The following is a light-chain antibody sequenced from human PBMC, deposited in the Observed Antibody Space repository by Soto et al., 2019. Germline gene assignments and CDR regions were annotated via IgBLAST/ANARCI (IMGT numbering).Light chain of an antibody. CDR2: GAS. Sequence: EIVLTQSPGTLYLSPGERATLSCRVSQSVSSSYLAWYQQKPGQAPRLLIYGASSRATGIPDRFSGSGSETDFTLTISRLEPEDSAVYYCQQYSSLLLTFGGGTKVDI. CDR3: QQYSSLLLT. J-gene: IGKJ4*01. CDR1: QSVSSSY. V-gene: IGKV3-20*01.